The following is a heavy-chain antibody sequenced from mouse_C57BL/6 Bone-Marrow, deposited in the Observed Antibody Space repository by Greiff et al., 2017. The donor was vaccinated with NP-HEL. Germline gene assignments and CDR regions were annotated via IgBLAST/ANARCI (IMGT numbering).Heavy chain of an antibody. J-gene: IGHJ4*01. CDR2: ISNGGGST. D-gene: IGHD1-1*01. V-gene: IGHV5-12*01. Sequence: EVQLAESGGGLVQPGGSLKLSCAASGFTFSDYYMYWVRQTPEKRLEWVAYISNGGGSTYYPDTVKGRFTISRDNAKNTLYLQMSRLKSEDTAMYYCARPDYYGSNYYAMDYWGQGTSVTVSS. CDR1: GFTFSDYY. CDR3: ARPDYYGSNYYAMDY.